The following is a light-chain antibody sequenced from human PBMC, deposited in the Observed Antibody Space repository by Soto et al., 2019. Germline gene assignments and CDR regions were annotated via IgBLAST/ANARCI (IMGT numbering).Light chain of an antibody. V-gene: IGKV3D-20*02. CDR2: DAS. Sequence: IVLAQSPGTLSLSPAERASLSCRASQSVGSTYLAWYQQKPGRAPRLLIYDASNRATGIPDRFSGGGSGTDFTLTISSLEPEDFAIYYCQQRSNLPPTFGQGTRLDIK. J-gene: IGKJ5*01. CDR3: QQRSNLPPT. CDR1: QSVGSTY.